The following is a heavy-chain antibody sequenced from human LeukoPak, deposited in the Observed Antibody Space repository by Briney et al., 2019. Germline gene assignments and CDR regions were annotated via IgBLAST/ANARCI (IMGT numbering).Heavy chain of an antibody. V-gene: IGHV4-59*01. CDR3: ARYCSCTNCHPFDY. D-gene: IGHD2-2*01. CDR1: GGSISCYY. CDR2: IYYSGST. J-gene: IGHJ4*02. Sequence: PSETLSLTCSVYGGSISCYYWGWIRQTPGKGLEWIGYIYYSGSTNYNPSLKSRVTISVDTSKNQFSLKLSSVTAADTAVYYCARYCSCTNCHPFDYWGQGTLVTVSS.